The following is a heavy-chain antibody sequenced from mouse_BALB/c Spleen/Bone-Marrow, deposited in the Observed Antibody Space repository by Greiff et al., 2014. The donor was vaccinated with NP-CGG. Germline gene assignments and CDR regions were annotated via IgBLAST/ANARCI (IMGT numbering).Heavy chain of an antibody. CDR1: GYTFTSYW. V-gene: IGHV1-69*02. CDR2: IGPYDSET. CDR3: ARRTNYDGYYVPYDMDY. Sequence: VHLVESGAELVRPGASVKLSCKASGYTFTSYWMNWVKQRPEQGLEWIGGIGPYDSETHYNQKFKDKAILTVDKSSSTAYMQLSSLTSEDSAVYYCARRTNYDGYYVPYDMDYWGQGTSVPVPS. D-gene: IGHD2-3*01. J-gene: IGHJ4*01.